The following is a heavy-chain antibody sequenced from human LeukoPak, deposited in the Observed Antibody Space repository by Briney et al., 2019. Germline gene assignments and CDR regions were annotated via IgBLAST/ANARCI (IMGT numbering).Heavy chain of an antibody. CDR2: VNYSGST. Sequence: PSETLSLTCVVYGGSFSGYYWTWIRQPPGQGLEWIGDVNYSGSTNYNPSLESRVTISVDTSKSQFSLKLRSVTAADTSVYYCARGRAVTRDFDYWGQGTLVSVSP. V-gene: IGHV4-34*01. J-gene: IGHJ4*02. D-gene: IGHD4-23*01. CDR1: GGSFSGYY. CDR3: ARGRAVTRDFDY.